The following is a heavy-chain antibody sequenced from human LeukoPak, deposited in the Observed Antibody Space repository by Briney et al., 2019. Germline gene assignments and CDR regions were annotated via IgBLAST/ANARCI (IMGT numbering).Heavy chain of an antibody. CDR2: IYYSGST. V-gene: IGHV4-59*01. CDR3: ARITPSDWSDY. Sequence: PSETLSLACTVSGGSMNNYYWSWIRQPPGKALEWIGYIYYSGSTNYNPSLKSRVTMSVDTSKNHFSLKLSSVTAADTAVYHCARITPSDWSDYWGQGTLVTVSS. D-gene: IGHD6-19*01. CDR1: GGSMNNYY. J-gene: IGHJ4*02.